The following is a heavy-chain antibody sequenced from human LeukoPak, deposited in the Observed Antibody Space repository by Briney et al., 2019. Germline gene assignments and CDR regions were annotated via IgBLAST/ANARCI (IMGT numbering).Heavy chain of an antibody. CDR2: ISAYNGNT. Sequence: GASVKVSCKASGYTFTSYGISWVRQAPGQGLEWMGWISAYNGNTNYAQKLQGRVTMTTDTSTSTAYMELSSLRSEDTAVYYCARLLDVLRYFDWLPWAYFDYWGQGTLVTVSS. CDR3: ARLLDVLRYFDWLPWAYFDY. CDR1: GYTFTSYG. V-gene: IGHV1-18*01. J-gene: IGHJ4*02. D-gene: IGHD3-9*01.